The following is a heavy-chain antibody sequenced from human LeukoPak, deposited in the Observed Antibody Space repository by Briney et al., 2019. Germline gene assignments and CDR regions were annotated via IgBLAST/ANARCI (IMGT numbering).Heavy chain of an antibody. CDR3: ARDLGSGELWFGEFKHWFDP. D-gene: IGHD3-10*01. CDR2: IYYSGST. Sequence: SETLSLTCTVSGGFISSYYWSWIRQPPGKGLEWIGYIYYSGSTNYNPSLKSRVTISVDTSKNQFSLKLSSVTAADTAVYYCARDLGSGELWFGEFKHWFDPWGQGTLVTVSS. V-gene: IGHV4-59*01. J-gene: IGHJ5*02. CDR1: GGFISSYY.